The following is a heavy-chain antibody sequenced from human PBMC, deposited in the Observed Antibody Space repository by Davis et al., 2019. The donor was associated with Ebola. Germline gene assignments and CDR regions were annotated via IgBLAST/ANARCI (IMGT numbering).Heavy chain of an antibody. J-gene: IGHJ3*02. Sequence: GESLKISCAASGFTFRSYGMHWVRQAPGKGLEWVVVIWYDGSNKYYADSVKGRFTISRDNSKNTLYLQMNSLRAEDTTVYYCARDRSGGAFDIWGQGTMVTVSS. CDR2: IWYDGSNK. CDR1: GFTFRSYG. CDR3: ARDRSGGAFDI. V-gene: IGHV3-33*01. D-gene: IGHD1-26*01.